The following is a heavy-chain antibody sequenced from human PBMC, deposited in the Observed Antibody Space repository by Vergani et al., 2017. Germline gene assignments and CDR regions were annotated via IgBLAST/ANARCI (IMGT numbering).Heavy chain of an antibody. Sequence: VQMVESGGGLVKPGGFMRLSCSASGLTLSSYGVHWVRQAPGRGLESVTFTRPHEDGAFYSASVRGRFTVSRDNSKNTLYLEMNRLNVDDTAIYYCGKTQGTVVGTWWFDPWGQGTPVTVSS. D-gene: IGHD1-7*01. CDR1: GLTLSSYG. J-gene: IGHJ5*02. V-gene: IGHV3-30*02. CDR3: GKTQGTVVGTWWFDP. CDR2: TRPHEDGA.